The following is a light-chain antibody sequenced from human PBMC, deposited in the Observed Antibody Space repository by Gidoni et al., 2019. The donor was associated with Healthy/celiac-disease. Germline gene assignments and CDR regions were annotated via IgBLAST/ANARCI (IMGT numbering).Light chain of an antibody. J-gene: IGKJ2*01. Sequence: DIQIPQSPSSLSASVGDRVTIPCQASQAISNYLNWYQQKPGKDPTLLIYDASNLETGVPSRVSGSGSGTDFTFTISSLQPEVIATYYCQQYDNLPSWMYTFGQGTKLEIK. CDR1: QAISNY. CDR3: QQYDNLPSWMYT. CDR2: DAS. V-gene: IGKV1-33*01.